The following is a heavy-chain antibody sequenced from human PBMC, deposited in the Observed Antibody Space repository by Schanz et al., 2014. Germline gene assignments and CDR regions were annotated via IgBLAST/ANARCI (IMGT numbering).Heavy chain of an antibody. J-gene: IGHJ4*02. CDR1: GYTFTSYS. CDR2: INLSGGST. Sequence: QEQLVQSGAEVRKPGASVKVSCKASGYTFTSYSMHWVRQAPGQGLEWMGIINLSGGSTNNAQKFQGRLTMTRDTSTSTVYMELSGLRSEDTAVYYCARDRLECGAECYSVEVFEIWGQGTLVIVSS. D-gene: IGHD2-21*01. CDR3: ARDRLECGAECYSVEVFEI. V-gene: IGHV1-46*01.